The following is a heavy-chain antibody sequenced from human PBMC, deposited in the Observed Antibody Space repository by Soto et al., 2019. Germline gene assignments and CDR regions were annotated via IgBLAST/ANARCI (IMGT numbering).Heavy chain of an antibody. J-gene: IGHJ3*01. CDR2: ISTHNGNT. CDR3: AREGILGLFDAYDL. CDR1: VFTSSG. V-gene: IGHV1-18*04. Sequence: QDQLVQSGAEVKKPGASVKVSCKASVFTSSGISWVRQAHGQRLEWMGWISTHNGNTIYAQKFQGRVIMTMDTSTTTVYMELRSLRPDDTAVYLCAREGILGLFDAYDLWGQGTMVTFSS. D-gene: IGHD3-3*01.